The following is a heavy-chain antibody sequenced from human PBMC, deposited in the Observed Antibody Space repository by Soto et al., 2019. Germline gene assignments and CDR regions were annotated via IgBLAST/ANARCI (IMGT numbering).Heavy chain of an antibody. V-gene: IGHV1-2*02. CDR3: AISLSTISASPDY. D-gene: IGHD6-6*01. Sequence: QVQLVQSGAEVKKPGASVEVSCKASGYTFTGYFIHWVRQAPGQGLEWMGWIKPNSGVTNYAQKFQGRVTLTRDTSISTAYMDLSRLRSDDTDLYYCAISLSTISASPDYWGQGTLGTGSS. J-gene: IGHJ4*02. CDR2: IKPNSGVT. CDR1: GYTFTGYF.